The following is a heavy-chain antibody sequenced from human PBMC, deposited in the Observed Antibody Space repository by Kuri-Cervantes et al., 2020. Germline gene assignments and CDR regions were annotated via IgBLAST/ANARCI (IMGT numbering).Heavy chain of an antibody. Sequence: ASVKVSCKASGYTFTSNGISWVRQAPGQGLEWVGWISAYNGHTNYAQRLQGRVTMTTDTSTGTAYMELRSLRSDDTAVYYCASRDQAAEYLRYGMDVWGQGTTVTVSS. CDR2: ISAYNGHT. CDR3: ASRDQAAEYLRYGMDV. D-gene: IGHD6-13*01. CDR1: GYTFTSNG. J-gene: IGHJ6*02. V-gene: IGHV1-18*01.